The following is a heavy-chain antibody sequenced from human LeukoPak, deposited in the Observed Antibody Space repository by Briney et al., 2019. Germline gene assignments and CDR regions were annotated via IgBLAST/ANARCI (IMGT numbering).Heavy chain of an antibody. CDR1: GGSFSGYY. CDR2: INQSGRT. V-gene: IGHV4-34*01. Sequence: PSETLSLTCAVYGGSFSGYYWSWIRQVPGKGLEWIGEINQSGRTNYNPSLKSRVTISVDTSKNQFSLKLSSVTAADTAVYYCARRVVDTVSLYYYYYMDVWGKGTTVTVSS. D-gene: IGHD5-18*01. CDR3: ARRVVDTVSLYYYYYMDV. J-gene: IGHJ6*03.